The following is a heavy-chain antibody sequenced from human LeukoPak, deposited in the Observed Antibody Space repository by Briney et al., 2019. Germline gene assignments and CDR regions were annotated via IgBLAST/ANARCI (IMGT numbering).Heavy chain of an antibody. J-gene: IGHJ4*02. Sequence: SQTLSLTCAISGDSVSSNSAAWNWIRQSPSRGLEWLGRTYYGAKWYYDYVVSVKSRITINPDTSKNQFSLQLNSVTPEDTAVYYCARDNGQQQLVRFDYWGQGTLVTVSS. CDR1: GDSVSSNSAA. CDR3: ARDNGQQQLVRFDY. V-gene: IGHV6-1*01. CDR2: TYYGAKWYY. D-gene: IGHD6-13*01.